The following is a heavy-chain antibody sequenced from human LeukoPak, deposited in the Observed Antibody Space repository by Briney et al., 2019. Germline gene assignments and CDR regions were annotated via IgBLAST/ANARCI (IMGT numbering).Heavy chain of an antibody. Sequence: SETLSLTCTVSGGSTSDYCWSWIRQSPGKGLEWIAYIHYTGSTNYNPSLKSRVTISLDTSKNQFSLKLDSVTAAGTAVYYCARTLPPGNHDYWGQGTLVIVSS. CDR3: ARTLPPGNHDY. CDR1: GGSTSDYC. J-gene: IGHJ4*02. V-gene: IGHV4-59*01. CDR2: IHYTGST. D-gene: IGHD1-14*01.